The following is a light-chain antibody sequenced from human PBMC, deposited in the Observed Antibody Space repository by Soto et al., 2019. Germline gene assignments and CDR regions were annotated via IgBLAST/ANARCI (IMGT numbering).Light chain of an antibody. CDR2: KVS. CDR1: QSLVDSDGNTF. V-gene: IGKV2-30*01. Sequence: DVVTTQFPLSLPVTLGQPASISCRSSQSLVDSDGNTFLNWYQQRPGQSPRRLIYKVSNRDSGVPSRFSGSGSGTEFTLTISSMQPDDLATYYCQQYHGFSRTFGQGTKVDIK. J-gene: IGKJ1*01. CDR3: QQYHGFSRT.